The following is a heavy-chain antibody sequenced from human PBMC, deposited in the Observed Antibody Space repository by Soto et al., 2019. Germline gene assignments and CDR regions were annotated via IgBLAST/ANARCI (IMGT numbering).Heavy chain of an antibody. V-gene: IGHV4-59*01. D-gene: IGHD3-22*01. Sequence: PSETLSLTCTVSGGSSSSYYWSWIRQPPGKGLEWIGNIHYSGSTNYNPSLKSRVTISVDTSKNQFSLKLSSVTAADTAVYYCARDSGYYYDSSGSYWFDPWGQGTLVTVSS. J-gene: IGHJ5*02. CDR1: GGSSSSYY. CDR2: IHYSGST. CDR3: ARDSGYYYDSSGSYWFDP.